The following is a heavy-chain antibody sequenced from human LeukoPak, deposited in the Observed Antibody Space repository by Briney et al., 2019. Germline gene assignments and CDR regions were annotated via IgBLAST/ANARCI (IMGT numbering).Heavy chain of an antibody. CDR2: IYYSGST. V-gene: IGHV4-59*08. J-gene: IGHJ4*02. Sequence: TPSETLSLTCTVSGVSISSYYWSWLRQPPGKGLEWIGYIYYSGSTNYNPSLKSRVTISVDTSKNQFSLKLSSVTAADTAVYYCARGCSGGSCLAYYWGQGTLVTVSS. D-gene: IGHD2-15*01. CDR3: ARGCSGGSCLAYY. CDR1: GVSISSYY.